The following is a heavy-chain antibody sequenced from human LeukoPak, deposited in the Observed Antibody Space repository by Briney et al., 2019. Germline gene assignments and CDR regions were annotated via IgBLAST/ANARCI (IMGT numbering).Heavy chain of an antibody. CDR3: ARDRYCSSTSCYPFDY. Sequence: PSETLSLTCTVSGGSISSSSYYWGWIRQPPGKGLEWIVSIYYSGSTYYNPSLKSRVTISVDTSKNQFSLKLSSVTAADTAVYYCARDRYCSSTSCYPFDYWGQGTLVTVSS. V-gene: IGHV4-39*01. J-gene: IGHJ4*02. D-gene: IGHD2-2*01. CDR2: IYYSGST. CDR1: GGSISSSSYY.